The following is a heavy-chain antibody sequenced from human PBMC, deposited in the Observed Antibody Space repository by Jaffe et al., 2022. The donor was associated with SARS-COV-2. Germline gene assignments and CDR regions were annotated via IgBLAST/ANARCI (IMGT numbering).Heavy chain of an antibody. D-gene: IGHD6-13*01. CDR3: AKGYSSSWYHLDY. CDR1: GFTFDDYA. J-gene: IGHJ4*02. Sequence: EVQLVESGGVVVQPGGSLRLSCAASGFTFDDYAMHWVRQAPGKGLEWVSLISWDGGSTYYADSVKGRFTISRDNSKNSLYLQMNSLRAEDTALYYCAKGYSSSWYHLDYWGQGTLVTVSS. V-gene: IGHV3-43D*03. CDR2: ISWDGGST.